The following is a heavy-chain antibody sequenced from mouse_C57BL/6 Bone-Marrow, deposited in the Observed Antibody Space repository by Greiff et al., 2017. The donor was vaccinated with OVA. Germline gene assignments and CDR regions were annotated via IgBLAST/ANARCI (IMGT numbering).Heavy chain of an antibody. V-gene: IGHV5-17*01. CDR2: ISSGSSTI. Sequence: EVQLVESGGGLVKPGGSLKLSCAASGFTFSDYGMHWVRQAPEKGLEWVAYISSGSSTIYYADTVKGRFTISRDNAKNTLFLQMTSLRSEDTAMYYWARSDGYDVKMGLDYAMDYWGQGTSVTVSS. J-gene: IGHJ4*01. CDR3: ARSDGYDVKMGLDYAMDY. D-gene: IGHD2-2*01. CDR1: GFTFSDYG.